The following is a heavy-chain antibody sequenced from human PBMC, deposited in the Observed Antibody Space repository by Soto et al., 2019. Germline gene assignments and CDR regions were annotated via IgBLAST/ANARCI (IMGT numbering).Heavy chain of an antibody. CDR3: ARDRGWSKYFDY. CDR1: GFTFSSYG. CDR2: IWYDGSNK. D-gene: IGHD2-15*01. J-gene: IGHJ4*02. Sequence: GGSQRLSCAASGFTFSSYGRHWVRQAPGKGLEWVAVIWYDGSNKYYADSVKGRFTISRDNSKNTLYLQMNSLRAEDTAVYYCARDRGWSKYFDYWGQGTLVTVSS. V-gene: IGHV3-33*01.